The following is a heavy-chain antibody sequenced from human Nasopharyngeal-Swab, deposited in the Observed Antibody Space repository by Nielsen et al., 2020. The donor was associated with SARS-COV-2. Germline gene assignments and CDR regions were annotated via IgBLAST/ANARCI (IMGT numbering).Heavy chain of an antibody. V-gene: IGHV3-23*01. CDR1: GYSFRTYG. D-gene: IGHD2/OR15-2a*01. CDR3: AKDLRGPYFF. Sequence: GGSLRLSCVASGYSFRTYGMSWVRQAPGKGLEWVAAIIGSGDISGSGGTTYYADSVKGRFTISRDNSKNTLSLQMNSLRAGDTAVYYCAKDLRGPYFFWGQGTLVTVSS. CDR2: IIGSGDISGSGGTT. J-gene: IGHJ4*02.